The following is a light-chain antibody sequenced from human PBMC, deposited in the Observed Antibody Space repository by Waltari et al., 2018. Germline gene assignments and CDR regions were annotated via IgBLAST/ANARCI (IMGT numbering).Light chain of an antibody. CDR3: MQALQSPWS. CDR2: LGS. J-gene: IGKJ1*01. CDR1: QNLLHTNGYNY. Sequence: DIVVTQSPLSLPVTPGAPASISCRSSQNLLHTNGYNYLDWYLQKPGQPPQLLIFLGSNRASGVPDRFSGSGSGTEFTLKISRVEAEDVGVYYCMQALQSPWSFGQGTKVEIK. V-gene: IGKV2-28*01.